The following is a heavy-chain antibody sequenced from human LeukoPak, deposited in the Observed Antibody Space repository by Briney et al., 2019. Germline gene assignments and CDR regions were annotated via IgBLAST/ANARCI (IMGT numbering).Heavy chain of an antibody. CDR3: AMATVTTGDY. CDR1: GFTFSSYA. CDR2: ISGSGGST. D-gene: IGHD4-17*01. Sequence: GALRLSCAASGFTFSSYAMSWVRQAPGKGLEWVSTISGSGGSTYYADSVKGRFTISRDNSKNTLYLQMNSLRAEDTAVYYCAMATVTTGDYWGQGTLVTVSS. J-gene: IGHJ4*02. V-gene: IGHV3-23*01.